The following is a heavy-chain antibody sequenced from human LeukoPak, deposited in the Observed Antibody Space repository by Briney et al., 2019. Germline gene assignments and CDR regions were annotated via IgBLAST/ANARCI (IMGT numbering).Heavy chain of an antibody. D-gene: IGHD1-20*01. Sequence: GGSLRLSCAASGFTVSSNYMSWVRQAPGKGLEWVSVIYSGGSTYYADSVKGRFTISRDNSKNTLYLQMNSLRAEDTAVYYCATTRITGTTKGYDAFDIRGQGQWSPSLQ. V-gene: IGHV3-53*05. J-gene: IGHJ3*02. CDR3: ATTRITGTTKGYDAFDI. CDR1: GFTVSSNY. CDR2: IYSGGST.